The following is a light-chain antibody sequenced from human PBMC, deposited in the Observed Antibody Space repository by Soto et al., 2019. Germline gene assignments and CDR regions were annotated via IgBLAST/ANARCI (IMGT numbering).Light chain of an antibody. V-gene: IGLV1-44*01. CDR1: SSKIGSTT. J-gene: IGLJ2*01. Sequence: QSVLTQTPSASGTPGQRVTISCSGSSSKIGSTTVNWYQQLPGTAPKLLIYNNNQRPSGVPDRFSGSKSGTSASLAFSGLQSEDEADYYCAAWDDSLNGEVFGGGTKVTVL. CDR3: AAWDDSLNGEV. CDR2: NNN.